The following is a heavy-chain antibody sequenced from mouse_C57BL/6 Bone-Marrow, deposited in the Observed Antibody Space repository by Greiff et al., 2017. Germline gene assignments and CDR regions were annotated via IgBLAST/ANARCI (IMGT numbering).Heavy chain of an antibody. V-gene: IGHV1S135*01. J-gene: IGHJ3*01. D-gene: IGHD2-4*01. Sequence: VQLQQSGPELVKPGASVKVSCKASGYTFTDYNMYWVKQSHGRSLEWLGYIDPYSGGTSYKRKFKDKATLTVDKSSSTAFMHLISLTSEDSAVYYCARDDDYDGFAYWGQGTLVIVSA. CDR1: GYTFTDYN. CDR2: IDPYSGGT. CDR3: ARDDDYDGFAY.